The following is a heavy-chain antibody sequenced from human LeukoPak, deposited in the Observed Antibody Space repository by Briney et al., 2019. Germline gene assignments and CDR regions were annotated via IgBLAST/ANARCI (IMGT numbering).Heavy chain of an antibody. V-gene: IGHV4-39*01. D-gene: IGHD1-26*01. J-gene: IGHJ4*02. Sequence: SETLSLTCTVSGGSISSSTSYWGWIRQPPGKGLEWIASIHYSGRTYYNPSLKSRVTISVDASKDQFSLRLISVTAADTAVYYCARKPAGGTPFDYWGQGTLVTVSS. CDR2: IHYSGRT. CDR3: ARKPAGGTPFDY. CDR1: GGSISSSTSY.